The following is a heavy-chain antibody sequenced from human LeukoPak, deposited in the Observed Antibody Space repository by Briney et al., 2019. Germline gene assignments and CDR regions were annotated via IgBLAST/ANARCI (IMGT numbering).Heavy chain of an antibody. CDR3: ARTQYSSGWYNRFDP. CDR2: ISGSGGIT. V-gene: IGHV3-23*01. J-gene: IGHJ5*02. D-gene: IGHD6-19*01. CDR1: GFTISSYA. Sequence: GGSLRLSCAASGFTISSYAMSWVRQAPGKGLEWVSAISGSGGITYYADSVKGRFTISRDNSENTLYLQMNSLRAEDTAVYYCARTQYSSGWYNRFDPWGQGTLVTVSS.